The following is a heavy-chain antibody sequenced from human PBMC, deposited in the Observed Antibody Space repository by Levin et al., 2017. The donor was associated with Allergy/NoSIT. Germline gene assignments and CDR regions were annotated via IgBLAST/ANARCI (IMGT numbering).Heavy chain of an antibody. Sequence: SQTLSLTCGVSGDSVTNNEYYWGWIRQPPGKRLEWIASIYYSGIAYYNPSLKSRVAISVDPSNNPISLSLASVTAAHTAVYYCVRVFLTGYKYYFDSWGQGTLVTVSS. CDR1: GDSVTNNEYY. V-gene: IGHV4-39*01. D-gene: IGHD3-9*01. CDR2: IYYSGIA. J-gene: IGHJ4*02. CDR3: VRVFLTGYKYYFDS.